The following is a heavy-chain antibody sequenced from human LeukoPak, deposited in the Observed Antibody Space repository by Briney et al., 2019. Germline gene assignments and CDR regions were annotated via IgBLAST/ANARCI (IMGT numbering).Heavy chain of an antibody. D-gene: IGHD3-10*01. CDR2: INHSGST. J-gene: IGHJ4*02. CDR3: ARSVVRGVNDY. V-gene: IGHV4-34*01. Sequence: PSETLSLTCAVYGGSFSGYYWSWIRQPPGKGLEWIGEINHSGSTNYNPSLKSRVSISVDTSKNQFSLKLSPVTAADTAVYYCARSVVRGVNDYWGQGTLVTVSS. CDR1: GGSFSGYY.